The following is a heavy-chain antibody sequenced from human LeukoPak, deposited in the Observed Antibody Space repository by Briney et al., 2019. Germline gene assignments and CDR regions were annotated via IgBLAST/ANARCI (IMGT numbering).Heavy chain of an antibody. CDR1: GYTFTSYA. CDR3: ARDLRRIIMVRGVIGLNY. V-gene: IGHV1-3*01. D-gene: IGHD3-10*01. J-gene: IGHJ4*02. Sequence: GASVKVSCKASGYTFTSYAMHWVRQAPGQRLEWMGWINAGNGNTKYSQKFQGRVTITRDTSASTAYMELSSLRSEDTAVYYCARDLRRIIMVRGVIGLNYWGQGTLVTVSS. CDR2: INAGNGNT.